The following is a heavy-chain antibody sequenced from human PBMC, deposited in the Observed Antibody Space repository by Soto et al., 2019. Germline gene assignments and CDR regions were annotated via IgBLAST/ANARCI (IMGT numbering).Heavy chain of an antibody. J-gene: IGHJ4*02. V-gene: IGHV3-33*01. CDR1: GFTFSSYG. D-gene: IGHD3-22*01. CDR2: IWYDGSNK. CDR3: ARGPIVVELYYFDY. Sequence: GGSLRLSCAASGFTFSSYGMHWVRQAPGKGLEWVAVIWYDGSNKYYADSVKGRFTISRDNSKNTLYLQMNSLRAEDTAVYYCARGPIVVELYYFDYWGQGTLVTVSS.